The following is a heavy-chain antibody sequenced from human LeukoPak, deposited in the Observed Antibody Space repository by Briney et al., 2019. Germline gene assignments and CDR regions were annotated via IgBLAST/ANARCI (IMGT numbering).Heavy chain of an antibody. CDR3: ARGHCSGGRCYYYYYGMDV. CDR2: INPSSGST. D-gene: IGHD2-15*01. CDR1: GYTFTSYY. V-gene: IGHV1-46*01. J-gene: IGHJ6*02. Sequence: ASVKVFCKASGYTFTSYYMHWVRQAPGQGLEWMGIINPSSGSTTYAQRFQGRVTMTRDTSTSTVYMELSSLRSEDTAVYCCARGHCSGGRCYYYYYGMDVWGQGTTVTVSS.